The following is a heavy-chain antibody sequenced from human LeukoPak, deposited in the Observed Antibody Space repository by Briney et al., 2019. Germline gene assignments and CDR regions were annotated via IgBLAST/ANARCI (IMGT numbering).Heavy chain of an antibody. V-gene: IGHV4-59*02. CDR2: VSYTGSTNHTGST. CDR3: ARNRVVTIYGKFDY. Sequence: KPSETLSLTCTVSGGSVSAFYLSWIRQPPGKGLQWIGYVSYTGSTNHTGSTNYNPSLKSRVNISVDTSNNQFSLKLSSLTAADTAVYFCARNRVVTIYGKFDYWGQGTLVTVSS. J-gene: IGHJ4*02. D-gene: IGHD5-12*01. CDR1: GGSVSAFY.